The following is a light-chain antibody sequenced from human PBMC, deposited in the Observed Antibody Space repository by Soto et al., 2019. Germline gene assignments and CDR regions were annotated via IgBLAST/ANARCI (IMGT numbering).Light chain of an antibody. Sequence: QSALTQPASVSGSPGQSITISCTGTSSDVGGYDYVSWNQQHPGKAPKLMIYEVNTRPSGVSNRFSGSKSGNTASLTISGLQAEDEADYYCCSYTSSGAHVFGGGTKLTVL. CDR1: SSDVGGYDY. V-gene: IGLV2-14*01. J-gene: IGLJ2*01. CDR3: CSYTSSGAHV. CDR2: EVN.